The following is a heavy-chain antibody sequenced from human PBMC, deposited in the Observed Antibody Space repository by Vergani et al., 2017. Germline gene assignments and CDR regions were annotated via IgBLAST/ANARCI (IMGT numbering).Heavy chain of an antibody. CDR2: IYYSGST. V-gene: IGHV4-39*01. J-gene: IGHJ4*02. D-gene: IGHD6-13*01. Sequence: QLQLQESGPGLVKPSETLSLTCTVSGGSISSSSYYWGWIRQPPGKGLEWIGSIYYSGSTYYNPSLKSRVTISVDTSKNQFSLKLSSVTAADTAVFYRARLTSTIAAAVLWGQGTLVTVSS. CDR3: ARLTSTIAAAVL. CDR1: GGSISSSSYY.